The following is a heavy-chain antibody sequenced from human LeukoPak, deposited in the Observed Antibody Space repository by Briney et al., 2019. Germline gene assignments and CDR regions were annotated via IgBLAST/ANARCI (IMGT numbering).Heavy chain of an antibody. CDR2: VYPHDSDT. V-gene: IGHV5-51*01. Sequence: GESLNISCKASGYSFSNYWIGWVRQVPGKGLEWMGIVYPHDSDTRYSPSFQGQVTISADKSISTAYLQWSSLKASDAAVYYCARPGERSRRDWNLDQWGQGTLVTVSS. J-gene: IGHJ4*02. D-gene: IGHD1-1*01. CDR1: GYSFSNYW. CDR3: ARPGERSRRDWNLDQ.